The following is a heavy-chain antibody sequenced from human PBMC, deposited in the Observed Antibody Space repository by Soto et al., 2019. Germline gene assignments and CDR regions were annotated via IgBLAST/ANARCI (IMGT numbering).Heavy chain of an antibody. CDR3: ARDRSGGSCYYDY. Sequence: QVQLQESGPGLVKPSQTLSLTCTVSGGSISSGDYYWNWIRQHPGKGLEWIGYMYNSGSTYYNTSLKSRVTISVGTSKNQFSLKLSSVTAADTAVYYCARDRSGGSCYYDYWGQGTLVTVSS. V-gene: IGHV4-31*03. CDR2: MYNSGST. D-gene: IGHD2-15*01. J-gene: IGHJ4*02. CDR1: GGSISSGDYY.